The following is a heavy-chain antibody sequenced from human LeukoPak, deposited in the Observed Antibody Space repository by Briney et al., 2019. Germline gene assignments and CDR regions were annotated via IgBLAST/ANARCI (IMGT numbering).Heavy chain of an antibody. CDR1: GYTFTSYG. D-gene: IGHD1-26*01. J-gene: IGHJ4*02. CDR2: ISAYNGNT. Sequence: ASVKVSCKASGYTFTSYGISWVRQAPGQGLEWMGWISAYNGNTNYAQKLRGRVTMTTDTSTSTAYMELRSLRSDDTAVYYCARDEEWELLRVFDYWGQGTLVTVSS. CDR3: ARDEEWELLRVFDY. V-gene: IGHV1-18*01.